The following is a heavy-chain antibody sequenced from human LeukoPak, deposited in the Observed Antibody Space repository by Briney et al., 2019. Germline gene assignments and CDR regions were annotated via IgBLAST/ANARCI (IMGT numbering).Heavy chain of an antibody. CDR2: ISYDGSNK. J-gene: IGHJ4*02. CDR1: GFTFSSYG. Sequence: GGSLRLSCAASGFTFSSYGMHWVRQAPGKGLEWVAVISYDGSNKYYADSVKGRFTISRDNSKNTLYLQMNSLRAEDTTVYYCAKGRWDYWGQGTLVTVSS. CDR3: AKGRWDY. V-gene: IGHV3-30*18. D-gene: IGHD2-15*01.